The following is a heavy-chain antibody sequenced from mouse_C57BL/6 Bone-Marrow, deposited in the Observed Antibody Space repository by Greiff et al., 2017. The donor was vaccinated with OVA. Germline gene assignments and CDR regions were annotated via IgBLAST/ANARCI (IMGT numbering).Heavy chain of an antibody. J-gene: IGHJ2*01. CDR3: ARGYYGSSPY. CDR1: GYTFTDYY. D-gene: IGHD1-1*01. V-gene: IGHV1-19*01. Sequence: EVQLQQSGPVLVKPGASVKMSCKASGYTFTDYYMNWVKQSHGKSLEWIGVINPYNGGTSYNQKFKGKATLTVDKSSSTAYMELNSLTSEDSAVYYCARGYYGSSPYWGQGTTLTVSS. CDR2: INPYNGGT.